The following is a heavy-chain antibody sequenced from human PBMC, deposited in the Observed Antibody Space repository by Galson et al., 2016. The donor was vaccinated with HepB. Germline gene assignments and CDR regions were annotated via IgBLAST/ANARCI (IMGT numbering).Heavy chain of an antibody. D-gene: IGHD5-12*01. CDR2: VRSNTYGGAT. V-gene: IGHV3-49*03. CDR3: SRGPSWLHYFDY. CDR1: GFIFDDYA. J-gene: IGHJ4*02. Sequence: SLRLSCAASGFIFDDYAMTWFRQAPGKGLVWVGFVRSNTYGGATEYAASVKGRFFISRDDSSSVAYLQMNSLKTEDTAVYYCSRGPSWLHYFDYWGRGALVTVSS.